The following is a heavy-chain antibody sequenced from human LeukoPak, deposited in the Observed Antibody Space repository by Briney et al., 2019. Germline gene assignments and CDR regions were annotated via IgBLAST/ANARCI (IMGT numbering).Heavy chain of an antibody. CDR1: GGSISSGSYY. V-gene: IGHV4-61*02. CDR3: ARDLVEMATIYVFDY. J-gene: IGHJ4*02. D-gene: IGHD5-24*01. CDR2: IYTSGRT. Sequence: PSETLSLTCSVSGGSISSGSYYWSWIRQPAGKGLKWIGRIYTSGRTNYNPSLKSRVTISVDTSKNQFSLKLSSVTAADTAVYYCARDLVEMATIYVFDYWGQGTLVTVSS.